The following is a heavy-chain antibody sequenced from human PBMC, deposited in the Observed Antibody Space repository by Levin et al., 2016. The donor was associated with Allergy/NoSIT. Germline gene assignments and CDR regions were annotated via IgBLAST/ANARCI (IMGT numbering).Heavy chain of an antibody. D-gene: IGHD5-18*01. Sequence: ASVKVSCKASGYTFTNYGITWVRQAPGQGLEYMGWISPYNGNTDCARNLQDRVTMTTDTSTTTAYLELRSLISDDTAVYYCARDRTAMVPVHYGMDVWGQGTTVTVSS. V-gene: IGHV1-18*04. J-gene: IGHJ6*02. CDR1: GYTFTNYG. CDR2: ISPYNGNT. CDR3: ARDRTAMVPVHYGMDV.